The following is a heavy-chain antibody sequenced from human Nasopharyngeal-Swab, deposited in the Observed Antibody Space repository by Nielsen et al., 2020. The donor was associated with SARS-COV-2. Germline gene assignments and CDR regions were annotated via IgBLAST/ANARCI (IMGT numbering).Heavy chain of an antibody. CDR2: IYYSGST. J-gene: IGHJ6*02. CDR3: ARDRIAAAGYYNYGMDV. CDR1: GGSISSYY. Sequence: SETLSLTCTVSGGSISSYYWSWIRQPPGKGLEWIGYIYYSGSTNYNPSLKSRVTISVDTSKNQFSLKLSSVTAADTAVYYCARDRIAAAGYYNYGMDVWGQGTTVTVSS. D-gene: IGHD6-13*01. V-gene: IGHV4-59*01.